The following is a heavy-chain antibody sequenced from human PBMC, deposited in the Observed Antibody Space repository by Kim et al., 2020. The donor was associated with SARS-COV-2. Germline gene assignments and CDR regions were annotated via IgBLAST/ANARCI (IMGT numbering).Heavy chain of an antibody. CDR3: AMHLYGSSWCLYY. CDR1: GFTFSDYA. Sequence: GGSLRLSCAASGFTFSDYAMSWVRQAPGKGLEWVSAIIGSGTSTYYADSVKGRFTVSRDNSKNTLFLQMSSLRAEDTAVYYCAMHLYGSSWCLYYWGQGTLVTVSS. CDR2: IIGSGTST. V-gene: IGHV3-23*01. J-gene: IGHJ4*02. D-gene: IGHD6-13*01.